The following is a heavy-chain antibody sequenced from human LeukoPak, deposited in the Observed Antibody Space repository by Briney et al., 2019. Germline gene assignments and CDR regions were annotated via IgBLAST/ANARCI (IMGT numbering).Heavy chain of an antibody. CDR2: ISASGGST. CDR3: AKALLGATRGIDY. V-gene: IGHV3-23*01. D-gene: IGHD1-26*01. CDR1: GFTFSSSA. J-gene: IGHJ4*02. Sequence: GGSLRLSCAASGFTFSSSAMSWVRQAPGKGLEWVSAISASGGSTYYADSVKGRFTISRDNPKNTLYLQLNSLRAEDTAVYYWAKALLGATRGIDYWGQGTLVTVSS.